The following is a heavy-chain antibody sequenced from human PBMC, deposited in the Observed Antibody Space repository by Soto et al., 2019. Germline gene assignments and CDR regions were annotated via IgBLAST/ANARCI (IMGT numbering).Heavy chain of an antibody. D-gene: IGHD3-22*01. CDR1: GGTFSRYA. CDR3: ARESYDSSGYYGTLDY. J-gene: IGHJ4*02. CDR2: IIPIFGTA. V-gene: IGHV1-69*13. Sequence: SVKVSCTASGGTFSRYAISWVRQAPGQGLEWMGGIIPIFGTANYAQKFQGRVTITADESTSTAYMELSSLRSEDTAVYYCARESYDSSGYYGTLDYWGQGTLVTVSS.